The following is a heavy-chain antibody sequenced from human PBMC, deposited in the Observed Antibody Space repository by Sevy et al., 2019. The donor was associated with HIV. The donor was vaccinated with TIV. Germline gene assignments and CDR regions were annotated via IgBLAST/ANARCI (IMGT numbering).Heavy chain of an antibody. Sequence: GGSLRLSCAASGFTFSHYWMHWVRQAPGKGLVWVSRINSDGSSTNYADSVKGRFIISRDNAKNTLYLQMNSLRADDTAVFYCARDRVAGATAAFDIWGQGTMVTVSS. CDR2: INSDGSST. D-gene: IGHD1-26*01. CDR1: GFTFSHYW. J-gene: IGHJ3*02. V-gene: IGHV3-74*01. CDR3: ARDRVAGATAAFDI.